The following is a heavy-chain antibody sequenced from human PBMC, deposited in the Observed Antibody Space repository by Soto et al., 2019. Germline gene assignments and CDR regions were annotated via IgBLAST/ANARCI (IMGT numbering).Heavy chain of an antibody. D-gene: IGHD1-20*01. J-gene: IGHJ6*02. CDR3: ARDHNWNLMDV. CDR2: ISSSSSYI. CDR1: GFTFISYS. V-gene: IGHV3-21*01. Sequence: GGSLRLSCAASGFTFISYSMNWVRQAPGKGLEWVSSISSSSSYIYYADSVKGRFTISRDNAKNSLYLQMNSLRAEDTAVYYCARDHNWNLMDVWGQGTTVTVSS.